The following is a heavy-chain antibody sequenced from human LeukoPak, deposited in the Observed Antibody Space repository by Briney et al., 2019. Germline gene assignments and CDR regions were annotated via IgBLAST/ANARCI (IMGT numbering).Heavy chain of an antibody. D-gene: IGHD6-19*01. V-gene: IGHV3-23*01. CDR1: GFTFSSYG. J-gene: IGHJ4*02. CDR3: AKRVAYNSGYYWDY. Sequence: PGESLRLSCAASGFTFSSYGMSWVRQAPGKGLEWVSAISSRGGDTYYADSVKGRFTISRDNSKNTLYVQMNSLRAEDTAVYYCAKRVAYNSGYYWDYWGQGTLVTVSS. CDR2: ISSRGGDT.